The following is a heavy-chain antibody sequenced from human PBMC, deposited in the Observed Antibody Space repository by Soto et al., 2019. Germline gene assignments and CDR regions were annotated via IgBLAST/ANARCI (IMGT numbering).Heavy chain of an antibody. J-gene: IGHJ5*02. CDR2: ISAYNGNT. CDR1: GYTFTSYG. Sequence: GASVKVSCKASGYTFTSYGISWVRQAPGQGLEWMGWISAYNGNTNYAQKLQGRVTMTTDTSTSTAYMELSSLRSEDTAVYYCARGDFWSGYYTGWAQGKDLFAPWGQGTLVTVSS. D-gene: IGHD3-3*01. V-gene: IGHV1-18*01. CDR3: ARGDFWSGYYTGWAQGKDLFAP.